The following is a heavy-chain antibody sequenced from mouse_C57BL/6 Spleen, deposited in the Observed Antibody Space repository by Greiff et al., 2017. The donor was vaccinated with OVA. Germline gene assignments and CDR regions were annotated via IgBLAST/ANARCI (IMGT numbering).Heavy chain of an antibody. J-gene: IGHJ3*01. V-gene: IGHV7-3*01. D-gene: IGHD3-2*02. CDR3: ARLDSSGPAWFAY. CDR1: GFTFTDYY. CDR2: IRNKANGYTT. Sequence: EVQVVESGGGLVQPGGSLSLSCAASGFTFTDYYMSWVRQPPGKALEWLGFIRNKANGYTTEYSASVKGRFTISRDNSQSILYLQMNALRAEDSATYYCARLDSSGPAWFAYWGQGTLVTVSA.